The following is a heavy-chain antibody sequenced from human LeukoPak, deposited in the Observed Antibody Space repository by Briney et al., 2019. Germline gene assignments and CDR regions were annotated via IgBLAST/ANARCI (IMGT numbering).Heavy chain of an antibody. CDR2: ISYDGSNE. Sequence: GGSLRLSCAASGFTFSSYGMHWVRQAPGKGLDWVAVISYDGSNEHYAYSEKGRFTISRDNSKNTLYLQMNSLRADDTAVYYCAKDTTILGDYFDYWGQGTLVTVSS. CDR3: AKDTTILGDYFDY. J-gene: IGHJ4*02. CDR1: GFTFSSYG. D-gene: IGHD5-12*01. V-gene: IGHV3-30*18.